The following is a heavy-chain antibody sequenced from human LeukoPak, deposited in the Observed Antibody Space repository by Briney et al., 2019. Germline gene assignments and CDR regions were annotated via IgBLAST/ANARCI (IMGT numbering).Heavy chain of an antibody. CDR3: ARSKDILTGYCFDY. D-gene: IGHD3-9*01. CDR2: IYYIGST. CDR1: GGSINNYY. V-gene: IGHV4-59*01. Sequence: NPSETLSLTCTVSGGSINNYYWSWIRQPPGKGLEWIGYIYYIGSTSYNPSLKSRVTISVDTSKNQFSLKVTSVTAADTAVYYCARSKDILTGYCFDYWGQGTLVTVSS. J-gene: IGHJ4*02.